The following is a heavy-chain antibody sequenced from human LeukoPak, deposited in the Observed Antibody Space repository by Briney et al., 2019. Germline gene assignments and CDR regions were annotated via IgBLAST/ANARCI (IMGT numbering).Heavy chain of an antibody. CDR2: INHRGTT. D-gene: IGHD1-26*01. V-gene: IGHV4-34*01. CDR3: ARSWAGMYYPFYYFDY. Sequence: PSETLSLTCTVSGGSISSYYWSRIRQPPGKGLEWIAEINHRGTTHYNPSLKSRVNISADTSKNQFSLHLDSVTAADTAVYYCARSWAGMYYPFYYFDYWGQGTLVSVSS. CDR1: GGSISSYY. J-gene: IGHJ4*02.